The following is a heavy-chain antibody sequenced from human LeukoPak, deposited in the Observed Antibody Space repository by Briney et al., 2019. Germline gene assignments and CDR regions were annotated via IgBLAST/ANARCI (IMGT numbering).Heavy chain of an antibody. CDR1: GYTFNNYD. J-gene: IGHJ4*02. CDR2: MNPNSGNT. CDR3: VRAMAPLDTFNYQYAMDV. D-gene: IGHD5-18*01. V-gene: IGHV1-8*01. Sequence: ASVKVSCKASGYTFNNYDINWVRQAPGQGLEWMGWMNPNSGNTGYAQKFQGRFTLTRETFISTAYMELSSLRSDDTAVYYCVRAMAPLDTFNYQYAMDVWGQGTLVTVSS.